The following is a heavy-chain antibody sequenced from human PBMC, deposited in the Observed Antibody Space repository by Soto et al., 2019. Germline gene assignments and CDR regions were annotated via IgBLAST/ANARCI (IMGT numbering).Heavy chain of an antibody. CDR1: GFTFCSYG. Sequence: GGSLRLSCAASGFTFCSYGMHWVRQAPGKGLEWVAVISYDGSNKYYADSVKGRFTISRDNSKNTLYLQMNSLRAEDTAVYYCANLGFTDAFDIWGQGTMVTVSS. D-gene: IGHD7-27*01. J-gene: IGHJ3*02. CDR3: ANLGFTDAFDI. CDR2: ISYDGSNK. V-gene: IGHV3-30*18.